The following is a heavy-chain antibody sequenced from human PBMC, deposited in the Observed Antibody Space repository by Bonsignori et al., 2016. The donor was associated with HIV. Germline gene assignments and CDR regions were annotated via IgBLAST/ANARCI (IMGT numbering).Heavy chain of an antibody. V-gene: IGHV1-18*01. CDR3: ARPNYFDSSGQSEGFDY. D-gene: IGHD3-22*01. Sequence: WVRQAPGQGLEWMGWISAFNSNTKYVQKLQGRVTMTTDTSTRTAYMELRSLRSDDTAMYYCARPNYFDSSGQSEGFDYWGQGTLVTVSS. J-gene: IGHJ4*02. CDR2: ISAFNSNT.